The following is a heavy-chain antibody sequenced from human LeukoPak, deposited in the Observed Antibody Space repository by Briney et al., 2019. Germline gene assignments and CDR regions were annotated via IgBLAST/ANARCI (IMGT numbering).Heavy chain of an antibody. V-gene: IGHV3-21*01. D-gene: IGHD6-19*01. J-gene: IGHJ4*02. CDR2: ISSSSSYI. CDR3: ARDRIAVAGTRFDY. CDR1: GFTFSSYS. Sequence: GGSLRLSCAASGFTFSSYSMNWVRQAPGKWLEWVSSISSSSSYIYYADSVKGRFTISRDNARNSLYMQMNSLRAEDTAVYYCARDRIAVAGTRFDYWGQGTLVTVSS.